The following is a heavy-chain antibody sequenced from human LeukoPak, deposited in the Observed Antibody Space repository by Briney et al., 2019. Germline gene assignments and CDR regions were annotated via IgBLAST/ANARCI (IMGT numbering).Heavy chain of an antibody. CDR3: TTGGDS. D-gene: IGHD4-17*01. J-gene: IGHJ4*02. V-gene: IGHV3-7*01. Sequence: GGSLRLSCAASGFTFNPYWMSWVRQAPGKGLEWVAHIKQDGSETYYVESVKGRFTVSRDNAKNSLYLQMSSLRAEDTAVYYCTTGGDSWGQGTLFTVSS. CDR1: GFTFNPYW. CDR2: IKQDGSET.